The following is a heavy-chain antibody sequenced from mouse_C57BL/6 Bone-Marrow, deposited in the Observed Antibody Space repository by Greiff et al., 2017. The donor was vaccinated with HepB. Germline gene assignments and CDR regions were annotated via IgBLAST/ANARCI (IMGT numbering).Heavy chain of an antibody. D-gene: IGHD2-10*01. CDR2: IYPRSGNT. Sequence: QVQLQQSGAELARPGASVKLSCKASGYTFTSYGISWVKQRTGQGLEWIGEIYPRSGNTYYNEKFKGKATLTAYKSSSTAYMELRSLTSEDSAVYVCARKEAYWGCAYWGQGTLVTVSA. CDR1: GYTFTSYG. J-gene: IGHJ3*01. CDR3: ARKEAYWGCAY. V-gene: IGHV1-81*01.